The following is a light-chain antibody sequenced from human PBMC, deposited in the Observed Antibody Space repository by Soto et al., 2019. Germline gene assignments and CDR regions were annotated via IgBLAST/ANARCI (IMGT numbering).Light chain of an antibody. CDR3: QQYEA. CDR1: QSLSRW. CDR2: KTS. V-gene: IGKV1-5*03. Sequence: DIPMTQSPSTLSASVGDRVTITCRASQSLSRWLAWYQQKPGKAPKLLIYKTSNLESGVPSRFSGSGSGTEFTLTISSLQPDDSATYYCQQYEAFGQGTKVEIK. J-gene: IGKJ1*01.